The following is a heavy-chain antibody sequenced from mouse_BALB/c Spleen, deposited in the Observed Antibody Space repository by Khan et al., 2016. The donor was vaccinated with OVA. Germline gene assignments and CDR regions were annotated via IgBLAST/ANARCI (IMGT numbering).Heavy chain of an antibody. CDR2: IWGDGNT. CDR1: GFSLTTYG. Sequence: QVQLRESGPGLVAPSQSLSITCTVSGFSLTTYGVNWIRQPPGKGLEWLGVIWGDGNTNYHSALISRLSISKDNSKSQVFLKLNSLQTDDTATYYCAKWGDGSTYAMDYWGQGTSVTVSS. D-gene: IGHD2-3*01. CDR3: AKWGDGSTYAMDY. V-gene: IGHV2-3*01. J-gene: IGHJ4*01.